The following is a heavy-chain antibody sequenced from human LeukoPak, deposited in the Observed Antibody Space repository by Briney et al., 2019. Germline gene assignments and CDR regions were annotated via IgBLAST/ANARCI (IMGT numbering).Heavy chain of an antibody. CDR1: GFTFRSYW. V-gene: IGHV3-7*01. J-gene: IGHJ4*02. CDR2: INQDGSEK. D-gene: IGHD7-27*01. CDR3: ARDQNWEEAY. Sequence: GGSLRLSCAASGFTFRSYWMSWVRQAPGKGLEWVANINQDGSEKYYVDSVKGRFTISRDNAKNSLYLQMNSLRAEDTAVYYCARDQNWEEAYWGQGILVTVSS.